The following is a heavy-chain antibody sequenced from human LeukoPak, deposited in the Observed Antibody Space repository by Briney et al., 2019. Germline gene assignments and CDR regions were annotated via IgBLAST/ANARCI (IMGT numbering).Heavy chain of an antibody. CDR1: VGSISSYY. D-gene: IGHD3-9*01. J-gene: IGHJ3*02. V-gene: IGHV4-34*01. CDR3: AISYYDILTGYYTYDDFDI. CDR2: INHRGST. Sequence: PSETLSLTCPVSVGSISSYYWSWIRQPPGKGLEWIGEINHRGSTNYNPSLKCRVTISVDTCKNQFSLKFSYVTVADTAVYYCAISYYDILTGYYTYDDFDIWGQGTMVTVSS.